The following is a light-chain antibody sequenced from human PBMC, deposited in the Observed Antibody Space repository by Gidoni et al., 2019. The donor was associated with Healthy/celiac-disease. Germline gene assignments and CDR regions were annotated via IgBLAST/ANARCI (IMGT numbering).Light chain of an antibody. CDR2: AAS. J-gene: IGKJ2*01. Sequence: AIRMTQSPSSLSASTGDRVTIPCRASQGISSYLAWYQQKPGKAPKLLIYAASTWQSGVPSRFSGSGSGTDFTLTISCLQSEDFATYYCHQYYSYPHTFGQGTKLEIK. V-gene: IGKV1-8*01. CDR3: HQYYSYPHT. CDR1: QGISSY.